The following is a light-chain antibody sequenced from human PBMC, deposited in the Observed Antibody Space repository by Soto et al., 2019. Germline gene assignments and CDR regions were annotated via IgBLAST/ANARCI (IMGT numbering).Light chain of an antibody. Sequence: QSVLTQPPSASVSPGQSVTISCTGTSSDVGGYNYVSWYQQHPGKAPKLMIYEVNKRPSGVPDRFSGSKSGNTASLTVSGLQAEDEADYYCSSYAGSNNWVFGGGNKLTVL. CDR3: SSYAGSNNWV. J-gene: IGLJ3*02. V-gene: IGLV2-8*01. CDR2: EVN. CDR1: SSDVGGYNY.